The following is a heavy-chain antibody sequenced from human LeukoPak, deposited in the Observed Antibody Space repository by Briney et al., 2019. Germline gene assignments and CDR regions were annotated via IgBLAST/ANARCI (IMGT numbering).Heavy chain of an antibody. J-gene: IGHJ4*02. CDR3: AKGTGGSTSNPFDS. V-gene: IGHV3-23*01. D-gene: IGHD2-8*02. Sequence: GGSLRLSCAASGFTFSSYAMSWVRQAPGKGLEWVSAISGSGGATYYADSVKGRLTISRDNSKSTLYLQMNSLRAEDTAVYYCAKGTGGSTSNPFDSWGQGTLVTVSS. CDR1: GFTFSSYA. CDR2: ISGSGGAT.